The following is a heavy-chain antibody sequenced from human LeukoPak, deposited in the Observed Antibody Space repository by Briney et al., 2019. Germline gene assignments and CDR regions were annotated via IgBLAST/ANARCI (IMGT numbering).Heavy chain of an antibody. CDR1: GFTFSSYS. D-gene: IGHD6-19*01. J-gene: IGHJ6*02. Sequence: PGGSLRLSCAASGFTFSSYSMNWVRQAPGKGLEWVSYISSSSSTIYYADSVKGRFTISRDNAKNSLYLQMNSLRAEDTAVYYCAREESGWSGLYYYYGMEVWGQGTTVTVSS. CDR2: ISSSSSTI. V-gene: IGHV3-48*01. CDR3: AREESGWSGLYYYYGMEV.